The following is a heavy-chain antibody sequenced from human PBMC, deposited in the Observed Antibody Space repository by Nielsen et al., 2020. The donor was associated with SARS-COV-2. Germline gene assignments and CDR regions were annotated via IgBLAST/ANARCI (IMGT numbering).Heavy chain of an antibody. V-gene: IGHV3-74*01. Sequence: GESLKISCVASGFTFSSYWMHWVRQTPGKGPEWVSRLNMDGSSTTYADSVKGRFTISRDNAKNTLYLQMNSLRAEDTAVYYCAKDRAGATYARFDLWGQGTLVTVSS. CDR3: AKDRAGATYARFDL. D-gene: IGHD4/OR15-4a*01. CDR2: LNMDGSST. CDR1: GFTFSSYW. J-gene: IGHJ4*02.